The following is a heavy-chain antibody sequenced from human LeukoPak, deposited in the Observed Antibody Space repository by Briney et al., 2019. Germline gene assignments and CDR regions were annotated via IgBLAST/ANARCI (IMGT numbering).Heavy chain of an antibody. Sequence: SETLSLTCTVSGYSISSGYYWGWIRQPPGKGLEWIGSIYHSGGTYYNPSLKSRVTISVDTSKNQFSLKLSSVTAADTAVYYCARRSGFPYYYYYYMDVWGKGTTVTVSS. J-gene: IGHJ6*03. V-gene: IGHV4-38-2*02. CDR1: GYSISSGYY. D-gene: IGHD3-3*01. CDR3: ARRSGFPYYYYYYMDV. CDR2: IYHSGGT.